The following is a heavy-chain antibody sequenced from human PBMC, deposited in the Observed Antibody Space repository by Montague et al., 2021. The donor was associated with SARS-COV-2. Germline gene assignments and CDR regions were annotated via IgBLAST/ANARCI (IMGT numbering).Heavy chain of an antibody. D-gene: IGHD5-24*01. CDR1: GDSVSRGSSY. J-gene: IGHJ5*01. CDR3: ARHARGEGYTSWFDS. Sequence: SDTLSLTCTVSGDSVSRGSSYWSWIRQPPGKGLDWIGYIYYTGSRKYNSSLKSRLTISVDTSKNQFSLKLSSVTAADTAVYYCARHARGEGYTSWFDSWGQGTLVTVPS. CDR2: IYYTGSR. V-gene: IGHV4-61*01.